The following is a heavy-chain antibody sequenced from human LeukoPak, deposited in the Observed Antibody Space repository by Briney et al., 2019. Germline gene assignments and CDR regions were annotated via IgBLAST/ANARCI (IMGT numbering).Heavy chain of an antibody. D-gene: IGHD3-22*01. V-gene: IGHV3-23*01. CDR3: AKARYDSSGYYWNHFDY. Sequence: GGSLSLSCAASGFTFSSYAMSWVRQAPGKGLEWVSAISGSGGSTYYADSVKGRFTISRDNSKNTLYLQMNSLRAEDTAVYYCAKARYDSSGYYWNHFDYWGQGTLVTVSS. CDR2: ISGSGGST. J-gene: IGHJ4*02. CDR1: GFTFSSYA.